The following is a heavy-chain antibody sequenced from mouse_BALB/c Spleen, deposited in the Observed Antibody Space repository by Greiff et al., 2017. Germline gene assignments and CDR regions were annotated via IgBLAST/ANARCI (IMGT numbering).Heavy chain of an antibody. CDR3: ARGGITAWFAY. V-gene: IGHV14-1*02. D-gene: IGHD2-4*01. Sequence: VQLQQSGAELVRPGALVKLSCKASGFNIKDYYMHWVKQRPEQGLEWIGWIDPENGNTIYDPKFQGKASITADTSSNTAYLQLSSLTSEDTAVYYCARGGITAWFAYWGQGTLVTVSA. CDR1: GFNIKDYY. J-gene: IGHJ3*01. CDR2: IDPENGNT.